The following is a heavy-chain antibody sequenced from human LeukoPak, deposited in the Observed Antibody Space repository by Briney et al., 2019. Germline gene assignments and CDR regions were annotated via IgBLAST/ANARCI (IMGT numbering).Heavy chain of an antibody. J-gene: IGHJ4*02. CDR1: GGSISSSSYY. Sequence: PSETLSLTCTVSGGSISSSSYYWGWIRQPPGKGLEWIGYIYYSGSTNYNPSLKSRVTISVDTSKNQFSLKLSSVTAADTAVYYCARAYGYSSGWYPLDYWGQGTLVTVSS. D-gene: IGHD6-19*01. CDR3: ARAYGYSSGWYPLDY. CDR2: IYYSGST. V-gene: IGHV4-61*05.